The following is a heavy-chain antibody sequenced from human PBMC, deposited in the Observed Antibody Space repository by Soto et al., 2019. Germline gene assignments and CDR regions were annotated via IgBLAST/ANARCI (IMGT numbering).Heavy chain of an antibody. CDR3: AKDAYSGSFYAWAFDF. D-gene: IGHD1-26*01. CDR2: ISTGGDYT. CDR1: GFTFSSYA. Sequence: PGGSLRLSCAASGFTFSSYAMSWVRQAPGKGLEWVSGISTGGDYTYYADSAKGRFTISRDNSKNTLHLQMNSLRAEDTAVYYCAKDAYSGSFYAWAFDFWGQGT. J-gene: IGHJ4*02. V-gene: IGHV3-23*01.